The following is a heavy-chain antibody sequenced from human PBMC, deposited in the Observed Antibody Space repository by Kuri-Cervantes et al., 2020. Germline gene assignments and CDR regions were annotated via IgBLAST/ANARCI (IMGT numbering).Heavy chain of an antibody. CDR3: ARLSTKVRYAFDI. V-gene: IGHV3-7*01. Sequence: GGSLRPSCAAPGFTFSSYWMSWVRQAPGKGLEWVANIKQDGSEKYYVGSVKGRFTISRENAKNSLYLQMNSLRAGDTAVYYCARLSTKVRYAFDIWGQGTMVTVSS. CDR1: GFTFSSYW. D-gene: IGHD2-8*01. J-gene: IGHJ3*02. CDR2: IKQDGSEK.